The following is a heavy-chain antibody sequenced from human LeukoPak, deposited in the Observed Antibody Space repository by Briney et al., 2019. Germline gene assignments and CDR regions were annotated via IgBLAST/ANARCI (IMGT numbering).Heavy chain of an antibody. CDR2: INPNSGGT. V-gene: IGHV1-2*02. CDR1: GYTFTGYY. Sequence: ASVKVSRKASGYTFTGYYMHWVRQAPGQGLEWMGWINPNSGGTNYAQKFQGRVTMTRDTSISTAYMELSRLRSDDTAVYYCARDISGSYPAYYFDYWGQGTLVTVSS. J-gene: IGHJ4*02. CDR3: ARDISGSYPAYYFDY. D-gene: IGHD1-26*01.